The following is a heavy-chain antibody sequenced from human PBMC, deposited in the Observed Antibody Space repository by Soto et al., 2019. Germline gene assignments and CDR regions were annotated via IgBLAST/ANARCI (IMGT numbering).Heavy chain of an antibody. CDR2: LDGTSDPT. D-gene: IGHD3-10*01. CDR3: AEQGASVPGALWPRIFDY. CDR1: GFIFNTYA. V-gene: IGHV3-23*01. J-gene: IGHJ4*02. Sequence: EVQLLESGGGLVQPGGSLRLSCAASGFIFNTYAMAWVRQAPGKGLEWVAALDGTSDPTFYAYSVKGRFTISRDNSKETLHLQMISLRAEDSAVYYCAEQGASVPGALWPRIFDYWGQGTLVTV.